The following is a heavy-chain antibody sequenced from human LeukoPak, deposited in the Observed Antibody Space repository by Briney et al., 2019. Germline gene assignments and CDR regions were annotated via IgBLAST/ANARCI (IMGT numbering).Heavy chain of an antibody. V-gene: IGHV1-24*01. J-gene: IGHJ5*02. D-gene: IGHD3-3*01. CDR3: ATPFYDFWSGYQSDNWFDP. CDR1: GYTLTELS. Sequence: ASVKVSCKVSGYTLTELSMHWVRQAPGKGLEWMGGFDPEDGETIYAQKFLGRVTMTEDTSTDTAYMELSSLRSEDTAVYYCATPFYDFWSGYQSDNWFDPWGQGTLVTVSS. CDR2: FDPEDGET.